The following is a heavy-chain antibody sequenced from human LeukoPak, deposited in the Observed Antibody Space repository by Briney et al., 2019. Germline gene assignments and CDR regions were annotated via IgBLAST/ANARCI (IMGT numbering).Heavy chain of an antibody. CDR3: ARDGRLVRGVIHAFDI. CDR1: GGSISSYY. J-gene: IGHJ3*02. D-gene: IGHD3-10*01. Sequence: SETLSLTCTVSGGSISSYYWSWIRQPPGKGLEWIGYIYYSGSTNYNPSLKSRVTISVDTSKNQFSLKLSSVTAADTAVYYCARDGRLVRGVIHAFDIWGQGTMVTVSS. V-gene: IGHV4-59*01. CDR2: IYYSGST.